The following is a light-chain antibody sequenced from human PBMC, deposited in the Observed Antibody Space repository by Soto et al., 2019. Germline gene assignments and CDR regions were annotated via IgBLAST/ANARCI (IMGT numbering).Light chain of an antibody. Sequence: QSALTQPPSVSGAPGQRVTISCAGSSSNIGAGYDVYWYQHLPRTAPKLLIYGNNNRPSGVPDRFSGSKSGTSASLAITGLQAEDEALYYCQSYDTSLTAPYVFGTGTKVTVL. J-gene: IGLJ1*01. CDR2: GNN. CDR3: QSYDTSLTAPYV. CDR1: SSNIGAGYD. V-gene: IGLV1-40*01.